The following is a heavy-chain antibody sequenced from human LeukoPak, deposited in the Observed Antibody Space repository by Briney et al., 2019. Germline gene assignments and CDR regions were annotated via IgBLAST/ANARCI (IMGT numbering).Heavy chain of an antibody. J-gene: IGHJ4*02. CDR2: ISGSGGST. Sequence: PGGSLRLSCAASGFTFSSYAMSWVRRAPGKGLEWVSAISGSGGSTYYADSVKGRFTISRDNSKNTLYLQMNSLRAEDTAVYYCAAYSGYGSYFDYWGQGTLVTVSS. D-gene: IGHD5-12*01. CDR1: GFTFSSYA. V-gene: IGHV3-23*01. CDR3: AAYSGYGSYFDY.